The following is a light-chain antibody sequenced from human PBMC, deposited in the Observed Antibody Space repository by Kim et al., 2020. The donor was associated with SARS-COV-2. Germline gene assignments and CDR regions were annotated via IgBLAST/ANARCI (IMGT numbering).Light chain of an antibody. CDR1: QSIDSW. CDR2: EAS. J-gene: IGKJ1*01. V-gene: IGKV1-5*03. CDR3: QQYFVYWT. Sequence: DIQVTQSPSTLSASVGDRVTITCRASQSIDSWLAWYQQKPGKAPKLLIYEASNLESGVPSRFSGSASGTEFTLTISGLQPDDFATYYCQQYFVYWTFGQGTKVDIK.